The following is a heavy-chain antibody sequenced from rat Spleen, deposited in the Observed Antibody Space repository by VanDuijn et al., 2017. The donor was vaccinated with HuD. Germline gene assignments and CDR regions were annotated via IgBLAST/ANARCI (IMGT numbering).Heavy chain of an antibody. V-gene: IGHV4-2*01. CDR3: VREAFGVDY. J-gene: IGHJ2*01. CDR2: INKDSSTI. Sequence: EVKLVESGGGLVQPGRSLKLSCTAFGFNFNDYWMGWVRQAPGKGLEWIGVINKDSSTIKYTPSLKEKLTISRDNAQHTLYLQMSKLGSEDTAIYSGVREAFGVDYWGQGVMVTVSS. CDR1: GFNFNDYW. D-gene: IGHD4-3*01.